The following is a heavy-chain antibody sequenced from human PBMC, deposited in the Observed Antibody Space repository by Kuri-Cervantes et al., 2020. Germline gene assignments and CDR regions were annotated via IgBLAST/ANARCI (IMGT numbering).Heavy chain of an antibody. CDR3: AKRNSSSSSTARNYYYYYMDV. V-gene: IGHV1-69*13. CDR2: IIPIFGTA. CDR1: GGTFSSYA. J-gene: IGHJ6*03. Sequence: SVKVSCKASGGTFSSYASSWVRQAPGQGLEWMGGIIPIFGTANYAQKFQGRVTITADESTSTAYMELSSLRSEDTAVYYCAKRNSSSSSTARNYYYYYMDVWCKSTTVTVSS. D-gene: IGHD6-13*01.